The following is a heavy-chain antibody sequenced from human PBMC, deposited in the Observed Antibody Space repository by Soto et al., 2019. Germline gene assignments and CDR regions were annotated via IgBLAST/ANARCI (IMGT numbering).Heavy chain of an antibody. Sequence: QVPLVQSGAEVKKPGASVKVSCKASGYTFTSYGISWVRQAPGQGLEWMGWISAYNGNTNYAQKLQGRATMTTDTSTSSAYMELRSLRSDDTAVYYCAREYGLITGTAGPLDYWGQGTLVTVSS. J-gene: IGHJ4*02. CDR1: GYTFTSYG. CDR3: AREYGLITGTAGPLDY. V-gene: IGHV1-18*01. CDR2: ISAYNGNT. D-gene: IGHD1-7*01.